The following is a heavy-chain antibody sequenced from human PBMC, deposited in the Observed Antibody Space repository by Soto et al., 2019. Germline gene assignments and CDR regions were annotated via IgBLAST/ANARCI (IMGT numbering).Heavy chain of an antibody. Sequence: ASVKVSCKASGYTFTSYGISWVRQAPGQGLEWMGWISAYNGNTNYAQKLQGRVTMTTDTSTSTAYMELRSLRSDDTAVYYCATNSGYGSGWTEAYFDYWGQGTLVTVSS. V-gene: IGHV1-18*01. CDR3: ATNSGYGSGWTEAYFDY. D-gene: IGHD6-19*01. CDR2: ISAYNGNT. J-gene: IGHJ4*02. CDR1: GYTFTSYG.